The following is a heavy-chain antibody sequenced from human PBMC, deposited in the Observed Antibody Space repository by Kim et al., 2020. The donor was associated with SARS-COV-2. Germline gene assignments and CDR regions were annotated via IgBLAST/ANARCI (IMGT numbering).Heavy chain of an antibody. J-gene: IGHJ3*02. CDR3: TKLFCTNGVCSQPSDALDI. V-gene: IGHV3-23*01. D-gene: IGHD2-8*01. Sequence: GRFTVSRDNSKNTVYLQMSSLRADDTAVYYCTKLFCTNGVCSQPSDALDIWGQGTMVTVSS.